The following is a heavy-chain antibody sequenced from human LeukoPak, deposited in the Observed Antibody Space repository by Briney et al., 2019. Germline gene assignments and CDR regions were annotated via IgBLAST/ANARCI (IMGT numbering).Heavy chain of an antibody. CDR3: ARDLAARPSYYYYYYMDV. CDR2: INPNSGGT. D-gene: IGHD6-6*01. J-gene: IGHJ6*03. Sequence: ASVKVSCKASGYTFTGYYMHWVRQAPGQGLEWMGWINPNSGGTNYAQKFQGRVTMTRDTSISTAYMELSRLRSDDTAVYYCARDLAARPSYYYYYYMDVWGKGTTVTVSS. CDR1: GYTFTGYY. V-gene: IGHV1-2*02.